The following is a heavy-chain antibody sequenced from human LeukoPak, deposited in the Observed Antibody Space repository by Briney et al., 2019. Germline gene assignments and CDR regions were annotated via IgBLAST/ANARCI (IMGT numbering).Heavy chain of an antibody. Sequence: PSETLSLTCTVSGGSISSYYWSWIRQPAGKGLEWIGRIYTSGSTNYNPSLKSRVTMSVDTSKNQLSLKVSSVTAADTAVYYCAIRRDCSSTSCYTFAVVEEDYWGQGTLVTVSS. CDR3: AIRRDCSSTSCYTFAVVEEDY. CDR2: IYTSGST. D-gene: IGHD2-2*02. CDR1: GGSISSYY. V-gene: IGHV4-4*07. J-gene: IGHJ4*02.